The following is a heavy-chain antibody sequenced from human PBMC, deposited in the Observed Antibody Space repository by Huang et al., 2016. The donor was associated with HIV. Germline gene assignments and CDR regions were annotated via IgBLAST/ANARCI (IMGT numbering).Heavy chain of an antibody. CDR2: IDPRGGTP. V-gene: IGHV1-46*01. D-gene: IGHD3-16*02. CDR1: GYTFTSYY. J-gene: IGHJ4*02. CDR3: ARAVSSERDFDY. Sequence: QVPLVQSGAEVKKPGASVKVSCKTSGYTFTSYYLHWVRQAPGQGLEWLGIIDPRGGTPTHAPKVQGRGTMTWATSTSTVFMELTSLTYEDTAVDYCARAVSSERDFDYWGQGTLVTVSS.